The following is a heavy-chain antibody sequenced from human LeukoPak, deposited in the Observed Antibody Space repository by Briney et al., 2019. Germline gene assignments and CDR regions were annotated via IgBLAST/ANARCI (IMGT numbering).Heavy chain of an antibody. CDR1: GYAFSIYD. J-gene: IGHJ4*02. CDR3: AVHLPGDYLDR. Sequence: ASVRVSCKASGYAFSIYDINWVRQATGQGLEWMGWMNPDSGNTGFAQKFQGRVTMTRNTSITTAYMELSSLRFEDTAVYYCAVHLPGDYLDRWGQGTLVTVSS. CDR2: MNPDSGNT. V-gene: IGHV1-8*01.